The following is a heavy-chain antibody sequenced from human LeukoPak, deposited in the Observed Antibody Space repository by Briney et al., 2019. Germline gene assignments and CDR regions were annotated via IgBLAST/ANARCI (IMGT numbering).Heavy chain of an antibody. J-gene: IGHJ4*02. CDR3: ARDSSGYLTY. CDR1: GGSISSSSYY. Sequence: SETLSLTCTVSGGSISSSSYYWGWIRQPPGKGLEWIGSIYYSGRTYYKPSLKSRVTISVDTSKSQFSLKLSSVTAADTAVYYCARDSSGYLTYWGQRTRVTVSS. CDR2: IYYSGRT. V-gene: IGHV4-39*07. D-gene: IGHD3-22*01.